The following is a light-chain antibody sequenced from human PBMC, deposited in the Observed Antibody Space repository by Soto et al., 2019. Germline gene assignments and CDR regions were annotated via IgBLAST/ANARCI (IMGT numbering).Light chain of an antibody. CDR2: DAS. Sequence: DIVLTQSPATLSLSPGERASLSCRASQSVSSSIAWYQQKPGQAPRLLIYDASNRATGIPARFSGSGSGTDFTLTISSLEPEDFAVYYCQQRSNWPRTFGQATKVEIK. CDR3: QQRSNWPRT. J-gene: IGKJ1*01. V-gene: IGKV3-11*01. CDR1: QSVSSS.